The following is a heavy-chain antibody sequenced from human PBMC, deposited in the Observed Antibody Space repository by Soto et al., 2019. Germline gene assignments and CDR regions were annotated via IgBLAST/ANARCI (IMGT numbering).Heavy chain of an antibody. CDR2: FYSGGST. CDR1: GFPVSSNY. Sequence: PGGSLRLSCAASGFPVSSNYMSWVRQAPGKGLEWVSVFYSGGSTYYADSVKGRFTVSRDNSKNTLYLQMNSLRAEDTAVYYCARSPIVGAPGYWGQGTLVTVSS. J-gene: IGHJ4*02. CDR3: ARSPIVGAPGY. V-gene: IGHV3-53*01. D-gene: IGHD1-26*01.